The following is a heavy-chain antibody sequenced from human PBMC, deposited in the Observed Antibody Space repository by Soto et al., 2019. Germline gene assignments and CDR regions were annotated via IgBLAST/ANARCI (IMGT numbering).Heavy chain of an antibody. Sequence: PSETLSLTCTVSGGSISSYYWSWIRQPPGKGLEWIGYIYYSGSTNYNPSLKSRVTISVDTSKNQFSLKLSSVTAADTAVYYCARGFASDDFWSGYLSFDYWGQGTLVTVSS. CDR1: GGSISSYY. J-gene: IGHJ4*02. V-gene: IGHV4-59*01. D-gene: IGHD3-3*01. CDR2: IYYSGST. CDR3: ARGFASDDFWSGYLSFDY.